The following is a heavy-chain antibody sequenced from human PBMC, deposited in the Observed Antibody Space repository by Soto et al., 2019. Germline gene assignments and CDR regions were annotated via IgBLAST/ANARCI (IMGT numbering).Heavy chain of an antibody. CDR2: IIPIFGTA. V-gene: IGHV1-69*13. CDR1: GGTFSSYA. Sequence: SVKVSCKASGGTFSSYAISWVRQAPGQGLEWMGGIIPIFGTANYAQKFQGRVTITADESTSTAYMELSSLRSEDTAVYYCARLHSGSYYFDYSGQGTLVTLSS. CDR3: ARLHSGSYYFDY. D-gene: IGHD1-26*01. J-gene: IGHJ4*02.